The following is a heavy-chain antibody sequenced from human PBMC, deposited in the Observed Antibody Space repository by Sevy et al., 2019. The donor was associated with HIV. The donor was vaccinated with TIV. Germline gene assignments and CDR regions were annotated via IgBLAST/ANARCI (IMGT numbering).Heavy chain of an antibody. CDR1: GFTFSNAW. CDR2: IKSKTDGGTT. V-gene: IGHV3-15*01. Sequence: GGSLRLSCAASGFTFSNAWMSWVRQAPGKGLEWVGRIKSKTDGGTTDYAAPVKGRFTISRDDSKNTRYLQMNSLKTEDTAVYYCTTSPPYYDFWSGYHALDYWGQGTLVTVSS. CDR3: TTSPPYYDFWSGYHALDY. D-gene: IGHD3-3*01. J-gene: IGHJ4*02.